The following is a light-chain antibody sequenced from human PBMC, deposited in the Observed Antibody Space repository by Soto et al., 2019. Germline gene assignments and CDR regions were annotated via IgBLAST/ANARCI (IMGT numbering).Light chain of an antibody. J-gene: IGLJ1*01. Sequence: QSALTEPASVSGSPGQSITISCTGTSSDVGGYNYVSLYQQPPGKAPKLLIYEVSNRPSGVSNRCSGSKSGNTASLTISGLLVEDEADYYCSSYTSRVYDFATGSKVPGL. V-gene: IGLV2-14*01. CDR3: SSYTSRVYD. CDR1: SSDVGGYNY. CDR2: EVS.